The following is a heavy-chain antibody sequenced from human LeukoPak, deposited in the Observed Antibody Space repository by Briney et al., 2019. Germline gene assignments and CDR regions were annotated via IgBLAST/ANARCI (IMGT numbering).Heavy chain of an antibody. Sequence: PGGSLRLSCAASGFTFDDYAMHWVRQAPGKGLEWVSLISGDGGSTYYADSVKGRFTISRDISKNSLYLQMNSLRTEDTALYYCAKVAAGYSYGQDWGQGTLVTVSS. V-gene: IGHV3-43*02. J-gene: IGHJ4*02. D-gene: IGHD5-18*01. CDR3: AKVAAGYSYGQD. CDR2: ISGDGGST. CDR1: GFTFDDYA.